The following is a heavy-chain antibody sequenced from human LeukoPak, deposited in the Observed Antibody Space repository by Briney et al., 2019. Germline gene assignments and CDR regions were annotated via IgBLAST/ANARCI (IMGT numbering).Heavy chain of an antibody. J-gene: IGHJ4*02. Sequence: GSLRLSCAASGFPFSSYAMSWVRQAPGKGLEWVSAISGTGGSTYYADSVKGRFTISRDNSKNTLYLQMNSLRAEDTAVYYCAKALYDSSGYCFDYWGQGTLVTVSS. D-gene: IGHD3-22*01. V-gene: IGHV3-23*01. CDR2: ISGTGGST. CDR1: GFPFSSYA. CDR3: AKALYDSSGYCFDY.